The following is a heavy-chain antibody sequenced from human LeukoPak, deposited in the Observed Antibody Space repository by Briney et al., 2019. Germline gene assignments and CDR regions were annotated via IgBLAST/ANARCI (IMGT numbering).Heavy chain of an antibody. V-gene: IGHV4-34*01. J-gene: IGHJ6*03. CDR1: GFTFSDYY. Sequence: LRLSCAASGFTFSDYYMSWIRQPPGKGLEWIGEINHSGSTNYNPSLKSRVTISVDTSKNQFSLKLSSVTAADTAVYYCARVGRYYYYMDVWGKGTTVTVSS. CDR2: INHSGST. CDR3: ARVGRYYYYMDV.